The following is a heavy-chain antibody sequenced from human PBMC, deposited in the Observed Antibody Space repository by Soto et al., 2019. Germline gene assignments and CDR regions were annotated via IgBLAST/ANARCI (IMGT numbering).Heavy chain of an antibody. CDR2: ISYDGSNK. J-gene: IGHJ5*02. V-gene: IGHV3-30-3*01. Sequence: QVQLVESGGGVVQPGRSLRLSCAASGFTFSSYAMHWVRQAPGKGLEWVAVISYDGSNKYYADSVKGRFTISSDNSKNTLYLQMYSLRAEDTAVYYCARDSRMYYYDSSGYEWFDPWGQGTLVTVSS. CDR1: GFTFSSYA. CDR3: ARDSRMYYYDSSGYEWFDP. D-gene: IGHD3-22*01.